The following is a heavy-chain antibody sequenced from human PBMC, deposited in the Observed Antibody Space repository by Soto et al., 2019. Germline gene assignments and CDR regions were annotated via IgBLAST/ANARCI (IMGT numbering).Heavy chain of an antibody. CDR1: GSTFSSYA. V-gene: IGHV1-69*13. J-gene: IGHJ6*02. D-gene: IGHD3-10*01. Sequence: ASVKVSCKAPGSTFSSYAIDWVRQAPGRGLEWMGGIIPVVGEANYAQKFQNRVTISADESTSTAYMEVSSLRSEDTAVYFCARASTYFYNQWGQGTTVTVSS. CDR2: IIPVVGEA. CDR3: ARASTYFYNQ.